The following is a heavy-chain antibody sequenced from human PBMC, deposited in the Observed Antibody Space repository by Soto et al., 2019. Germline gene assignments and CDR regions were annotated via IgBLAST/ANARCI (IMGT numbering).Heavy chain of an antibody. D-gene: IGHD3-3*01. Sequence: PSETLSLTCTVSDGSINSYYWSWIRQPPGKGVEWIGYIHYSGVTNFSPSLKSRVTISIDTSKNQFSLKLSSVTAADTAVYYCASSPRHFLEWFFPNWGQGTLVTVSS. J-gene: IGHJ4*02. CDR2: IHYSGVT. V-gene: IGHV4-59*01. CDR1: DGSINSYY. CDR3: ASSPRHFLEWFFPN.